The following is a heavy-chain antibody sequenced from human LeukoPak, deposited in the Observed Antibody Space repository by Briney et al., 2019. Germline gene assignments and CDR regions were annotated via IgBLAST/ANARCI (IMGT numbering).Heavy chain of an antibody. V-gene: IGHV3-23*01. D-gene: IGHD3-9*01. J-gene: IGHJ4*02. CDR1: GFTFSSHA. CDR2: IGDDVVST. CDR3: ARDSPLLTV. Sequence: PGGSLRLSCAASGFTFSSHAMSWVRQAPEKGLEWVSAIGDDVVSTYYAESVKGRFTISRDNSKNTLYLQMNSLRAEDTATYYCARDSPLLTVWGQGTLVTVSS.